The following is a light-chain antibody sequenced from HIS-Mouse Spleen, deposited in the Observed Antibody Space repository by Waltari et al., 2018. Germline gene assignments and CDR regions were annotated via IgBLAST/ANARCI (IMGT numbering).Light chain of an antibody. CDR2: EES. Sequence: SYELTQPPSVSVSPGQTARITCSGDALPKKYAYWYQQKSGQAPVLVIYEESKRPSGSPERFSGSSSGKMATLTISGAQVEDEADYYCYSTDSSGNHRVFGGGTKLTVL. CDR1: ALPKKY. J-gene: IGLJ2*01. V-gene: IGLV3-10*01. CDR3: YSTDSSGNHRV.